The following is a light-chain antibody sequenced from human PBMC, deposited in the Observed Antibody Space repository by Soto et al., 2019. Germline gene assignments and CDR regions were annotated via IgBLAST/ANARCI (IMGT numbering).Light chain of an antibody. CDR1: NSNIGAGFD. CDR3: QSYDSSLSNWV. Sequence: QAVLTQPPSVSGAPGQRVTISCTGSNSNIGAGFDVHWYQQFPGTAPKVLIYGNSNRPSGVPDRFSGSKSGTSASLAITGLQAEDEADYYCQSYDSSLSNWVFGGGTKSPS. CDR2: GNS. J-gene: IGLJ3*02. V-gene: IGLV1-40*01.